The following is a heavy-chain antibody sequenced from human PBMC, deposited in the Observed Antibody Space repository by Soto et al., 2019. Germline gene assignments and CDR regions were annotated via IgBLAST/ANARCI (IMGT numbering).Heavy chain of an antibody. J-gene: IGHJ6*03. CDR2: ISAYNGNT. CDR3: ADTPFLYCSGGSCYLDV. CDR1: GYTFTSYG. D-gene: IGHD2-15*01. Sequence: XSVKVSCKASGYTFTSYGISWVRQAPGQGLEWMGWISAYNGNTNYAQKLQGRVTMTTDTSTSKAYMELRRLRSDDTAVYYCADTPFLYCSGGSCYLDVCGKVSTVTVS. V-gene: IGHV1-18*01.